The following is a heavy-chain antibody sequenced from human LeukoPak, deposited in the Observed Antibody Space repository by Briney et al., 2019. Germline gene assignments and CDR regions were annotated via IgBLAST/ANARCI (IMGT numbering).Heavy chain of an antibody. V-gene: IGHV3-21*01. D-gene: IGHD5-18*01. CDR2: ISSSSRYI. Sequence: GGSLRLSSASSGFTFMSYSLNWVRQAPGKGLGWVSSISSSSRYIYYAGSVKGRFTISRDNAKNSLYLEMNRLRAEDTALYYCARDRMDTAMVTTPNARRFDPWGQGTLVTVSS. J-gene: IGHJ5*02. CDR1: GFTFMSYS. CDR3: ARDRMDTAMVTTPNARRFDP.